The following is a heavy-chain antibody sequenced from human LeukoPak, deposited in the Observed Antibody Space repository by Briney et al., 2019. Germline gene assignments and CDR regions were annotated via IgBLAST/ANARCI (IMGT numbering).Heavy chain of an antibody. J-gene: IGHJ4*02. CDR1: GSSLTNNW. D-gene: IGHD6-13*01. CDR2: IYPGYSDT. V-gene: IGHV5-51*01. Sequence: GASLKISCKVSGSSLTNNWIGWVRPVPGKGLEWMGIIYPGYSDTRYSPSFQGQVTFSVDTSTSTVYLQWSSLKASDTAIYYCARFALSSSLDYWGQGTLVTVSP. CDR3: ARFALSSSLDY.